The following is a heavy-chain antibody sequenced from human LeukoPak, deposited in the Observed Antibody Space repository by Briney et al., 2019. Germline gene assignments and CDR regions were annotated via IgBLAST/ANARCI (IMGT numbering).Heavy chain of an antibody. CDR2: IYYSGST. V-gene: IGHV4-59*01. D-gene: IGHD6-13*01. Sequence: PSETLSLTCTASGGSISSYYWSWIRQPPGKGLEWIGYIYYSGSTNYNPSLKSRVTISVDTSKNQFSLKLSSVTAADTAVYYCAGSIAAAPWLFWFDPWGQGTLVTVSS. CDR3: AGSIAAAPWLFWFDP. J-gene: IGHJ5*02. CDR1: GGSISSYY.